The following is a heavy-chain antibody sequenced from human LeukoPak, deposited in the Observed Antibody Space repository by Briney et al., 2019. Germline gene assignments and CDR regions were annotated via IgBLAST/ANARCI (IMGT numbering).Heavy chain of an antibody. CDR1: GVSISSSNSY. CDR2: IYYSGNT. Sequence: SETLSLTCTVSGVSISSSNSYWGWIRQPPGEGLEWIGSIYYSGNTYYNPSLKSRVTISVDTSKNQFSLKLSSVTAADTAVYYCARINVDSSGYYSPHYFDYWGQGTLVTVSS. J-gene: IGHJ4*02. D-gene: IGHD3-22*01. V-gene: IGHV4-39*07. CDR3: ARINVDSSGYYSPHYFDY.